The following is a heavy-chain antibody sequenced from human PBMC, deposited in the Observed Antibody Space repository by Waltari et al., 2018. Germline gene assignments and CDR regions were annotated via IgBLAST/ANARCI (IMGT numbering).Heavy chain of an antibody. V-gene: IGHV1-2*06. J-gene: IGHJ4*02. CDR1: GGTFSSYA. CDR3: ARIEQPTAY. CDR2: IDPSNGDT. Sequence: QVQLVQSGAEVKKPGSSVKVSCKASGGTFSSYAISWVRQAPGQGLEWMGRIDPSNGDTNYAQKFQDRVTMTRDTSIGTAYMEVSRLTSDDTAVYYCARIEQPTAYWGQGTLVTVSS. D-gene: IGHD5-18*01.